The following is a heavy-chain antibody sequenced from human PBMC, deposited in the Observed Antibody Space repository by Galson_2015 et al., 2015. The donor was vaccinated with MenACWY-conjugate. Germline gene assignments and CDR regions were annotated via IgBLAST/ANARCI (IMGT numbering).Heavy chain of an antibody. V-gene: IGHV1-69*04. CDR2: LIPIFDIT. D-gene: IGHD2-21*01. CDR3: AREAVIRDGVLDY. J-gene: IGHJ4*02. Sequence: SVKVSCKASGGTFSSYTIGWVRQAPGQRLEWMGSLIPIFDITNYAQQFQGRVTFTADKSTGTAYMELRSLRSRVTGIYYCAREAVIRDGVLDYGGQGTQVTVS. CDR1: GGTFSSYT.